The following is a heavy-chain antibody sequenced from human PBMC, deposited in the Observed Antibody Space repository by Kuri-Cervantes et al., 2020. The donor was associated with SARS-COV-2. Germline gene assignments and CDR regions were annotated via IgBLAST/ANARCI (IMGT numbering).Heavy chain of an antibody. Sequence: GGSLRLSCAASGFTFSSYAMHWVRQAPGKGLEWVAVISYDGSNKYYADSVKGRFTISRDNSKNTLYLQMNSLRAEDTAVYYCVIVDTAMVGFGDYWGQGNLVTVSS. CDR2: ISYDGSNK. CDR1: GFTFSSYA. CDR3: VIVDTAMVGFGDY. J-gene: IGHJ4*02. V-gene: IGHV3-30-3*01. D-gene: IGHD5-18*01.